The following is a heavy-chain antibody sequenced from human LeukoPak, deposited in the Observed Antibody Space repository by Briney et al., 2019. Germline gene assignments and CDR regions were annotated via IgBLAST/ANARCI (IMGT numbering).Heavy chain of an antibody. CDR2: INHSGST. CDR3: ARGRYSSSSRRGTDGRGGTMCYFDY. Sequence: SETLSLTCTVSGGSISSGDYYWSWIRQPPGKGLEWIGEINHSGSTNYNPSLKSRVTISVDTSKNQFSLKLSSVTAADTAVYYCARGRYSSSSRRGTDGRGGTMCYFDYWGQGTLVTVSS. V-gene: IGHV4-39*07. D-gene: IGHD6-6*01. J-gene: IGHJ4*02. CDR1: GGSISSGDYY.